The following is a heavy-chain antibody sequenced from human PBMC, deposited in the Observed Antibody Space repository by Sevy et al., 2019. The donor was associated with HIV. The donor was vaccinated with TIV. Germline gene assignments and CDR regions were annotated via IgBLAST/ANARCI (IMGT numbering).Heavy chain of an antibody. V-gene: IGHV3-11*01. J-gene: IGHJ6*02. CDR3: ARDDGKDGDLGDYYYFAMDV. CDR1: GFTFSDYY. CDR2: ISGSDGTT. D-gene: IGHD4-17*01. Sequence: GGSLRLSCAASGFTFSDYYMSWIRQAPGKGLEWLSYISGSDGTTYYADSVKGRFTVSRDNAKNSLYLQMNSLRAEDTAVYYCARDDGKDGDLGDYYYFAMDVWGQGTTVTVSS.